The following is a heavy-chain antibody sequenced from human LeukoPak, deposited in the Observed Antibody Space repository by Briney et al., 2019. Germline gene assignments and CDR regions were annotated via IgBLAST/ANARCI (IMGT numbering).Heavy chain of an antibody. Sequence: SETLSLTYARLGGLVTGAGYDCPWVRQPPGKGLEWIGSIYYSGNTYYNPSLKSRVTFSLDSSKNQYSLRLSSVTAADSDVYYRAAAYKIYVVVYWGQGSLVTVSS. CDR2: IYYSGNT. V-gene: IGHV4-39*01. CDR3: AAAYKIYVVVY. D-gene: IGHD3-16*01. J-gene: IGHJ4*01. CDR1: GGLVTGAGYD.